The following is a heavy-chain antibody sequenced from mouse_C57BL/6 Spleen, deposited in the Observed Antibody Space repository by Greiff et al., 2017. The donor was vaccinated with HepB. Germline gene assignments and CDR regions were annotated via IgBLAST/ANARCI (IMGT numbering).Heavy chain of an antibody. Sequence: QVQLQQSGAELVRPGTSVKLSCKASGYTFTSYWMHWVKQRPGQGLEWIGVIDPSDSYTNYNQKFKGKATLTVDTSSSTAYMQLSSLTSEDSAVYYCARGNLLWYPIDYWGQGTSDTVSS. CDR3: ARGNLLWYPIDY. V-gene: IGHV1-59*01. J-gene: IGHJ4*01. D-gene: IGHD2-1*01. CDR2: IDPSDSYT. CDR1: GYTFTSYW.